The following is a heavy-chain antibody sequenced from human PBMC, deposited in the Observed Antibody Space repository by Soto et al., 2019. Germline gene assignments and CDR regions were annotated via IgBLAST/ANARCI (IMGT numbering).Heavy chain of an antibody. J-gene: IGHJ6*02. CDR1: GGTFTNYA. CDR3: GRDRNIVVAGNYFCYGMEV. Sequence: QVQLVQSGAEVKKPGSSVKVSCKASGGTFTNYAISWVRQAPGQGLEWMGGIIPMFGPPTYARKFQGRVSISADESTSTDYMELSSLRSEDTAIYYCGRDRNIVVAGNYFCYGMEVWGQGTTVTVPS. V-gene: IGHV1-69*01. CDR2: IIPMFGPP. D-gene: IGHD6-19*01.